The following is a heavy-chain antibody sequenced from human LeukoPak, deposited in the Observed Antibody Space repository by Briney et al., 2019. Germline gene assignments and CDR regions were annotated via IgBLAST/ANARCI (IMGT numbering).Heavy chain of an antibody. V-gene: IGHV1-18*01. CDR2: ISAYNGNT. CDR3: ARGRITMARGPYYYYMDV. D-gene: IGHD3-10*01. CDR1: GYTFTSYD. Sequence: ASVKVSCKASGYTFTSYDINWVRQATGQGLEWMGWISAYNGNTNYAQKLQGRVTMTTDTSTSTAYMELRSLRSDDTAVYYCARGRITMARGPYYYYMDVWGKGTTVTVSS. J-gene: IGHJ6*03.